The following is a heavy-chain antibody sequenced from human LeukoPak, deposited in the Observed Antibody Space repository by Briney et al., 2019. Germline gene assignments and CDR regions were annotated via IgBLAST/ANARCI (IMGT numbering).Heavy chain of an antibody. V-gene: IGHV3-21*01. CDR3: ARGAVFQGNYDY. Sequence: GGSLRLSCAAAGFTFSSSSMNWVRQTPGKGLEWVSSISGESKNIYYADTATGRFTISRDNAKNSLYLQMSTLRAEDTAVYYCARGAVFQGNYDYWGQGTQVTVSS. D-gene: IGHD3-10*01. CDR1: GFTFSSSS. J-gene: IGHJ4*02. CDR2: ISGESKNI.